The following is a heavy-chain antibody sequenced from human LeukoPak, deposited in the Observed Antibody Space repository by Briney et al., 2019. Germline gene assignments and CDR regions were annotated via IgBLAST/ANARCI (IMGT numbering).Heavy chain of an antibody. CDR1: GFTVSSNY. Sequence: PGGSLRLSCAASGFTVSSNYMSWVRQAPGKGLEWVSVIYSGDTTDYADSVKGRFTISRHNSRNTLYLQMNSLRTEDTAMYYCARLIKWSSDYWGQGTLVTVSS. D-gene: IGHD2-15*01. J-gene: IGHJ4*02. CDR2: IYSGDTT. V-gene: IGHV3-53*04. CDR3: ARLIKWSSDY.